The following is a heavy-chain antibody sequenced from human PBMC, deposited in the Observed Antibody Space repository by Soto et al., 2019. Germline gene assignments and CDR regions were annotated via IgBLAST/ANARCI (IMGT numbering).Heavy chain of an antibody. V-gene: IGHV3-74*01. D-gene: IGHD5-18*01. CDR2: ISSDGSST. J-gene: IGHJ4*02. CDR1: GFTFSDNW. CDR3: ASGYGPAR. Sequence: QLVESGGGLVQPGGSLRLSCTASGFTFSDNWRHWIRQSPGKGLAWVSRISSDGSSTSYADSVMGRCTISRDNAKNTLYLQMNSLRVEDTAVYYCASGYGPARWGQGTLVTVSS.